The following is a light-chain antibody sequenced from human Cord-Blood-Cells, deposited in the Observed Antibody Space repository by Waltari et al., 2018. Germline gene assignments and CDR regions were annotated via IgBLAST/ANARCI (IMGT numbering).Light chain of an antibody. Sequence: EIVLTQSPATLSLSQGDRATLPCRASQSVSSYLAWYQQKPGQAPRLLIYDASNRATGIPARFSGSGSGTDFTLTISSLEPEDFAVYYCQQRSNWPPFTFGPGTKVDIK. V-gene: IGKV3-11*01. CDR2: DAS. CDR1: QSVSSY. J-gene: IGKJ3*01. CDR3: QQRSNWPPFT.